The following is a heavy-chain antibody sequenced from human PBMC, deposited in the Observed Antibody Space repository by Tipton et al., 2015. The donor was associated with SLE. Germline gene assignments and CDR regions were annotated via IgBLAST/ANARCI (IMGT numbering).Heavy chain of an antibody. Sequence: TLSLTCTVSGGSISSGGYYWRWIRQHPGKGLEWIGYIYYSGSTYYNPSLKSRVTISVDTSKNQFSLKLSSVTAADTAVYYCASGDYSDSPGWFDPWGQGTLVTVSS. D-gene: IGHD3-22*01. CDR2: IYYSGST. CDR3: ASGDYSDSPGWFDP. J-gene: IGHJ5*02. V-gene: IGHV4-31*03. CDR1: GGSISSGGYY.